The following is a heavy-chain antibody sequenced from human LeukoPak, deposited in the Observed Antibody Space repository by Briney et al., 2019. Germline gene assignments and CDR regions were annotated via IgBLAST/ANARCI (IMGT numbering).Heavy chain of an antibody. CDR3: AARHCSSTSCYKQRLNNFDY. Sequence: SETLSLTCAVYGGSFSGYYWSWIRQPPGKGLEWIGEINHSGSTNYNPARKSRVTISVDTSKNQFSLKLSSVTAADTAVYYCAARHCSSTSCYKQRLNNFDYWGQGTLVTVSS. V-gene: IGHV4-34*01. CDR1: GGSFSGYY. D-gene: IGHD2-2*02. CDR2: INHSGST. J-gene: IGHJ4*02.